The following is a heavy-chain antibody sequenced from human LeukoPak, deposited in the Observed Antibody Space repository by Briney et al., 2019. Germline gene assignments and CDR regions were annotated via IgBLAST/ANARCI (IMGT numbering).Heavy chain of an antibody. J-gene: IGHJ4*02. CDR2: ISGSGSGGST. CDR1: GFTFSSYA. CDR3: AKLLAVTNSYYFNY. V-gene: IGHV3-23*01. D-gene: IGHD6-19*01. Sequence: GGSLRLSCAASGFTFSSYAMSWVRQAPGKGLEWVSTISGSGSGGSTYYADSVKGRFTISRDNSKDTLYLQMSSLRAEDTAVYYCAKLLAVTNSYYFNYWGQGTLVTVSS.